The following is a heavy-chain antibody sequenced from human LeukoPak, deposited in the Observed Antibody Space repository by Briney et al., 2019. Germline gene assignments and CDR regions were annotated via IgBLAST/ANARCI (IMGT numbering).Heavy chain of an antibody. D-gene: IGHD3-9*01. CDR3: ARCAYDILTGSLDY. V-gene: IGHV1-2*02. CDR1: GYTFTGYY. CDR2: INPNSGGT. J-gene: IGHJ4*02. Sequence: ASVKVSCKASGYTFTGYYMHWVRQAPGQGLEWMGWINPNSGGTNYAQKVQGRVTMTRDTSISTAYMELSRLRSDDTAAYYCARCAYDILTGSLDYWGQGTLVTVSS.